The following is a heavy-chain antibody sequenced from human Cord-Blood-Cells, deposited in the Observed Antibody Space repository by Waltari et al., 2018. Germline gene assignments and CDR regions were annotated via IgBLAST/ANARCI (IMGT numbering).Heavy chain of an antibody. J-gene: IGHJ4*02. D-gene: IGHD6-6*01. V-gene: IGHV2-26*01. CDR3: ARISVAARPDY. CDR2: IFSNDEK. Sequence: AHIFSNDEKSYSTSLKSRLTISKDTSKSQVVLTMTNMDPVDTATYYCARISVAARPDYWGQGTLVTVSS.